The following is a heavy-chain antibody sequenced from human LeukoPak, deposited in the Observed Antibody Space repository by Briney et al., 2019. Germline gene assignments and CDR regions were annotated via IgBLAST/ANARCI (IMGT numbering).Heavy chain of an antibody. V-gene: IGHV4-31*03. CDR1: GGSISSGGYY. J-gene: IGHJ6*03. D-gene: IGHD3-10*01. CDR2: IYYSGST. CDR3: ARVGGGEFGTPHYYYYYYMDV. Sequence: PSETLSLTCTVSGGSISSGGYYWSWIRQHPGKGLEWIGYIYYSGSTYYNPSLKSRVTISVDTSKNQFSLKLSSVTAADTAVYYCARVGGGEFGTPHYYYYYYMDVWGKGTTVTVSS.